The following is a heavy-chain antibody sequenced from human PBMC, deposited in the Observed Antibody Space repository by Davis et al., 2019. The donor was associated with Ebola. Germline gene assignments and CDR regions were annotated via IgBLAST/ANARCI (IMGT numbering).Heavy chain of an antibody. J-gene: IGHJ4*02. D-gene: IGHD3-3*02. CDR1: GFTFDDYA. Sequence: PGGSLRLSCAASGFTFDDYAMHWVRQAPGKGLEWVSGISWNSGSIGYADSVKGRFTISRDNAKNSLYLQMNSLRAEDTALYYCAKDMGVGFLEWGIDYWGQGTLVTVSS. CDR2: ISWNSGSI. CDR3: AKDMGVGFLEWGIDY. V-gene: IGHV3-9*01.